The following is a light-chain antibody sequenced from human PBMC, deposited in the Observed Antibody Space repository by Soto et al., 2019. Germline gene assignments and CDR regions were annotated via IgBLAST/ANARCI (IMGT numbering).Light chain of an antibody. CDR3: QQSYSTPPYT. V-gene: IGKV1-39*01. CDR1: QSISSY. J-gene: IGKJ2*01. CDR2: AAS. Sequence: DIQMTQSPSSLSASVGDRVTITCRASQSISSYLNWYQQKPGKAPKLLIYAASSLQSGVHSRFSGSGSGTDCTLTISSLQPEDFATYYCQQSYSTPPYTFGQGTKREIK.